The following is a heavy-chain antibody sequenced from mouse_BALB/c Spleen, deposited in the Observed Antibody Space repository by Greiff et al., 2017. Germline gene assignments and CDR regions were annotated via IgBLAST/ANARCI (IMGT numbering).Heavy chain of an antibody. Sequence: VQLQQSGAELVKPGASVKLSCTASGFNIKDTYMHWVKQRPEQGLEWIGRIDPANGNTKYDPKFQGKATLTADKSSSTAYMQLSSLTSEDSAVYFCARSGYRYDRGYAMDYWGQGTSVTVSS. CDR2: IDPANGNT. J-gene: IGHJ4*01. CDR1: GFNIKDTY. V-gene: IGHV14-3*02. D-gene: IGHD2-14*01. CDR3: ARSGYRYDRGYAMDY.